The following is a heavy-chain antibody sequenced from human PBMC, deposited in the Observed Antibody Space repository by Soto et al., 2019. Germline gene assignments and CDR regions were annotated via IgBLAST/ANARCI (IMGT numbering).Heavy chain of an antibody. Sequence: SETLSLTCTVSGGSISSSSYYWGWIRQPPGKGLEWIGSIYYSGSTYYNPSLKSRVTISVDTSKNQFSLKLSSVTAADTAVYYCARRDWYFDLWGRGTLVTVSS. J-gene: IGHJ2*01. CDR2: IYYSGST. V-gene: IGHV4-39*01. CDR1: GGSISSSSYY. CDR3: ARRDWYFDL.